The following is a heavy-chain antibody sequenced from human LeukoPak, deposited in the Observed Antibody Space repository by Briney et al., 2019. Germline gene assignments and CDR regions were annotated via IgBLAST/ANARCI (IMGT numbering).Heavy chain of an antibody. CDR3: ARRRYYDSTGYLD. J-gene: IGHJ1*01. CDR2: IYYSGST. Sequence: SETLSLTCSVSGGFISSGSYYWGWIRQPPGKGLEWIGDIYYSGSTYFKPSLASRVAISIDTSKNQFSLRLSPVTAADTAVYYCARRRYYDSTGYLDWGQGTLVIVSS. D-gene: IGHD3-22*01. CDR1: GGFISSGSYY. V-gene: IGHV4-39*01.